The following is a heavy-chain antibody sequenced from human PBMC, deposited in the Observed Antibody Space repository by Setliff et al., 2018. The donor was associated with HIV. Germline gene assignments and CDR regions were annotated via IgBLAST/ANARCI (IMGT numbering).Heavy chain of an antibody. D-gene: IGHD3-22*01. Sequence: SETLSLTCSVSGDSFSGYHWTWVRQPAGGGLEWIGRIYSGGVTNYNPSFKSRVTLSVDTSKSQFSLKMTSVTAADTAVYYCARVGVYYDNTGYYYYYFDSWGRGTLVTVSS. CDR2: IYSGGVT. CDR3: ARVGVYYDNTGYYYYYFDS. J-gene: IGHJ4*02. V-gene: IGHV4-4*07. CDR1: GDSFSGYH.